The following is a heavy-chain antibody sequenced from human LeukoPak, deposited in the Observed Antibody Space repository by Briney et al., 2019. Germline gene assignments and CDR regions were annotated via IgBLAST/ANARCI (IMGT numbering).Heavy chain of an antibody. J-gene: IGHJ4*02. Sequence: SETLSLTCTVSGGSISSSSYYWGWIRQPPGKGLESIGSIYYSGSTYYNPSLKSRVTISVDTSKNQFSLKLSSVTAADTAVYYCASSNRRYSVGATHVDYWGQGTLVTVSS. V-gene: IGHV4-39*01. D-gene: IGHD1-26*01. CDR3: ASSNRRYSVGATHVDY. CDR1: GGSISSSSYY. CDR2: IYYSGST.